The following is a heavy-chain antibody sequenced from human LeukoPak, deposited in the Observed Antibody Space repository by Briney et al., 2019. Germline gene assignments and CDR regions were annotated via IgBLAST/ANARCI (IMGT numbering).Heavy chain of an antibody. Sequence: ASVKVSCTVSGYTLNELSIHWVRQAAGKGLEWMGGFDPEYGETVYAQKFQGRVTMAEDTSTDRAYMELSSLRSEDTAVYYCAPLDFWVPSTWGQGTLVTVSS. J-gene: IGHJ5*02. CDR2: FDPEYGET. CDR1: GYTLNELS. V-gene: IGHV1-24*01. CDR3: APLDFWVPST. D-gene: IGHD3-3*01.